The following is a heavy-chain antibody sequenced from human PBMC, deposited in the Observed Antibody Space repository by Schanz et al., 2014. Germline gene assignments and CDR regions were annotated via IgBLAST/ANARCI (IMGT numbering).Heavy chain of an antibody. CDR3: ATEGPRGTRHPINYYYAMDN. Sequence: QVQLVESGGGVVQPGRSRRLSCEASGFTLSSYGMHWVRQAPGKGLEWLAVIWFDGTNKYNADSVKGRFTISRDNAKNSVFLQMNRLRAEDTAVYYCATEGPRGTRHPINYYYAMDNWGQGTKVTV. D-gene: IGHD6-6*01. J-gene: IGHJ6*02. V-gene: IGHV3-33*08. CDR1: GFTLSSYG. CDR2: IWFDGTNK.